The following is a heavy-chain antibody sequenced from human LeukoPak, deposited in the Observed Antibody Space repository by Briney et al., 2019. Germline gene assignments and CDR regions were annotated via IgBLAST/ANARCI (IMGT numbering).Heavy chain of an antibody. V-gene: IGHV1-46*01. CDR3: ARDGGSFSCNMDV. CDR2: LKLYDGSI. Sequence: ASVKVSCKASGYSFIRYHIHWVRQAPGQGLEWMGVLKLYDGSISHAQKFQGRVTMTSDTSTSTVYMELSSLRSEDTAVYFCARDGGSFSCNMDVWGQGTTVTVSS. J-gene: IGHJ6*02. CDR1: GYSFIRYH. D-gene: IGHD1-26*01.